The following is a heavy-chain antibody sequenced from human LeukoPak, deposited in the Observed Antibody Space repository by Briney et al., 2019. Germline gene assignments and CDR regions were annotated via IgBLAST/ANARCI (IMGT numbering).Heavy chain of an antibody. J-gene: IGHJ4*02. D-gene: IGHD6-13*01. CDR1: GFTFSSYT. CDR2: ISSSSSTM. Sequence: PGGSLRLSCAASGFTFSSYTMNWVRQAPGRGLEWGSYISSSSSTMFYADSVKGRFTISRDNAKNSLFLQMNSLRAEDTAVYYCARRSSSWYPFDNWGQGTLVTVSS. CDR3: ARRSSSWYPFDN. V-gene: IGHV3-48*01.